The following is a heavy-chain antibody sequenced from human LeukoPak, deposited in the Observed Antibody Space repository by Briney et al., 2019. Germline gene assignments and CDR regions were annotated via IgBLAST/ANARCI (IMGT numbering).Heavy chain of an antibody. V-gene: IGHV1-46*01. CDR1: GYTFTSYG. CDR3: ARAYYYDSSGHNDDAFDI. J-gene: IGHJ3*02. D-gene: IGHD3-22*01. Sequence: GASVKVSCKASGYTFTSYGISWVRQAPGQGLEWMGIINPSGDSTSYAQKFQGRVTMTRDMSTSTAYMELSSLRSEDTAVYYCARAYYYDSSGHNDDAFDIWGQGTMVTVSS. CDR2: INPSGDST.